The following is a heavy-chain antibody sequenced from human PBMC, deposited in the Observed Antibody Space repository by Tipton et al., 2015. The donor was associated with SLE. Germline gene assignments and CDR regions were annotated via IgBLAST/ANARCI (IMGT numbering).Heavy chain of an antibody. Sequence: LSLTCNVSGGSFSTGSYSWNWIRQPAGKGLEWVGHIYYSGTTYYNPSLKSRVTISLDTSKNQFSLDLTSVTAADTAVYFCARDRHDFWGRELSQEINWFDPWGQGTLVIVS. CDR2: IYYSGTT. V-gene: IGHV4-61*09. CDR3: ARDRHDFWGRELSQEINWFDP. D-gene: IGHD3-3*01. J-gene: IGHJ5*02. CDR1: GGSFSTGSYS.